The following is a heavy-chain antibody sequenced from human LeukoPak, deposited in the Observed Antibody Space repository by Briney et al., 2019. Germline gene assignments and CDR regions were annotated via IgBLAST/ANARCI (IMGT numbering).Heavy chain of an antibody. CDR2: IYYSGST. CDR3: ATDGDGYNYALPDN. D-gene: IGHD5-24*01. CDR1: GGSISSYY. J-gene: IGHJ4*02. V-gene: IGHV4-59*01. Sequence: SETLSLTCTVSGGSISSYYWSWIRQPPGKGLEWIGYIYYSGSTNYNPSLKSRVTISVDTSKNQFSLKLSSVTAADTAVYYCATDGDGYNYALPDNWGQGTLVTVSS.